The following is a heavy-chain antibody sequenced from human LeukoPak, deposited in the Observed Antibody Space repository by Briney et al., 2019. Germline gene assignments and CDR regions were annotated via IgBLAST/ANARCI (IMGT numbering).Heavy chain of an antibody. V-gene: IGHV1-69*13. CDR3: ARVMRDTYYYDSSGYYAAWFDP. J-gene: IGHJ5*02. CDR2: IIPIFGTA. D-gene: IGHD3-22*01. Sequence: ASVKVSCKASGGTFSSYAISWVRQAPGQGLEWMGGIIPIFGTANYAQKFQGRVTITVDESTSTAYMELSSLRSEDTAVYYCARVMRDTYYYDSSGYYAAWFDPWGQGTLVTVSS. CDR1: GGTFSSYA.